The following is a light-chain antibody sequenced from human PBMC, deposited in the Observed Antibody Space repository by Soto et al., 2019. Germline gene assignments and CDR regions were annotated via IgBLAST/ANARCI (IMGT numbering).Light chain of an antibody. Sequence: VMTQSPASLSVSPGECVSLXCRASQGFGDSFSWYQHKPGQTPRLLICDTSTRATGVPARLSGSGSGREFTLNISSLQSEDFAVYYCKQYNNWPPITFGQGTRLEIK. J-gene: IGKJ5*01. V-gene: IGKV3-15*01. CDR3: KQYNNWPPIT. CDR1: QGFGDS. CDR2: DTS.